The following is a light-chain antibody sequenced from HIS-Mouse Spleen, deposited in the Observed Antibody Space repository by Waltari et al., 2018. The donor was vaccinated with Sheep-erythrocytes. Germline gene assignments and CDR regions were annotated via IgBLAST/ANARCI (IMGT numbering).Light chain of an antibody. CDR1: NIGSKS. V-gene: IGLV3-21*03. CDR3: QVWDSSSDHVV. Sequence: SYVLTQPPPVSVAPGKTARITCGGNNIGSKSVHLYQQKPVQAPVLVVYDVSDRPSGIPERFSGSNSGNTATLTISRVEAGDEADYYCQVWDSSSDHVVFGGGTKLTVL. CDR2: DVS. J-gene: IGLJ2*01.